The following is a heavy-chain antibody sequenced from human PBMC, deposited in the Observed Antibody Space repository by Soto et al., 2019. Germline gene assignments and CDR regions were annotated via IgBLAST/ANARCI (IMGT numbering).Heavy chain of an antibody. CDR2: ISYDGSNK. V-gene: IGHV3-30*18. J-gene: IGHJ3*02. CDR1: GFTVSSYG. CDR3: AKGLIVGATTAAFDI. D-gene: IGHD1-26*01. Sequence: AGGSLRLSCAASGFTVSSYGMHWVRQAPGKGLEGVAVISYDGSNKYYADSVKGRFTISRDNSKNTLYLQMNSLRAEDTAVYYCAKGLIVGATTAAFDIWGQGTMVTVSS.